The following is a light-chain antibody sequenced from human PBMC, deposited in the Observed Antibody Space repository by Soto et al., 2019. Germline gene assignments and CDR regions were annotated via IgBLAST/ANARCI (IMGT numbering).Light chain of an antibody. J-gene: IGKJ4*02. CDR3: QQHNTWPPLT. CDR1: QTIKSN. V-gene: IGKV3-15*01. Sequence: EILMTQSPATLSVSPGERVTLSCRASQTIKSNLAWYQQKPGQAPRLLIYSASTRATGILARFSGSGSGTELIPPTISLQSEDFAVYSCQQHNTWPPLTFGGGTKVDIK. CDR2: SAS.